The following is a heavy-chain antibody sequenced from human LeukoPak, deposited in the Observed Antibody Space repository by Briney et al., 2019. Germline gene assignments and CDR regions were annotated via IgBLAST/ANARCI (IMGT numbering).Heavy chain of an antibody. CDR1: GFTFSGFA. Sequence: PGTSPRLSCAGSGFTFSGFAMHWVRQAPGKGLEWVAATSYHGRDKYYADAVSGRFTISRDNSKNTLHLEMNSLRTDDTAVYYCTKERGGGGRRINLMVGGYGPWGQGTQVTVSS. CDR2: TSYHGRDK. CDR3: TKERGGGGRRINLMVGGYGP. V-gene: IGHV3-30*04. J-gene: IGHJ5*02. D-gene: IGHD3-22*01.